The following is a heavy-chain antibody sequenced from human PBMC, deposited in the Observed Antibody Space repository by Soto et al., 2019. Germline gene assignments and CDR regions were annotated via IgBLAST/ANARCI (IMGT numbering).Heavy chain of an antibody. Sequence: ASVKVSCKSPGYTFTSYAMHWVRQAPGQRLEWMGWINAGNGNTKYSQKFQGRVTITRDTSASTAYMELSSLRSEDTAVYYCARANYDYVWGSYRDAFDIWGQGTMVTVSS. CDR3: ARANYDYVWGSYRDAFDI. V-gene: IGHV1-3*01. J-gene: IGHJ3*02. CDR1: GYTFTSYA. CDR2: INAGNGNT. D-gene: IGHD3-16*02.